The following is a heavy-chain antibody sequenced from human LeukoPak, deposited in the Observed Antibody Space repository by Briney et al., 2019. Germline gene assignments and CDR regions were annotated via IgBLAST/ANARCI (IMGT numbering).Heavy chain of an antibody. D-gene: IGHD1-26*01. CDR2: ISSSSSFI. CDR3: ARDGGGMVGALYYFDS. CDR1: GFTFSSYS. V-gene: IGHV3-21*01. Sequence: GGSLRLSCVASGFTFSSYSMNWVRQAPGKGLEWVSSISSSSSFIYYADSVKGRFTISRDNAKNSLYLQMNSLRAEDAAVYYCARDGGGMVGALYYFDSWGQGTLVTVSS. J-gene: IGHJ4*02.